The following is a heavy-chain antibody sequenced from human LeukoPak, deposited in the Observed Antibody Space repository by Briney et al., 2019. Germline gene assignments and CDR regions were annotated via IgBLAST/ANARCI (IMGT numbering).Heavy chain of an antibody. CDR1: GGSISSSNW. V-gene: IGHV4-4*07. D-gene: IGHD3-10*01. CDR2: IYTSGST. J-gene: IGHJ4*02. Sequence: PSETLSLTCAVSGGSISSSNWRSWIRQPPGKVLEWIGRIYTSGSTNYNPPLKSRVTMSVDTAKNQFSLKLSSVTAADTAVYYCARDLRVRGAAYFDYWGQGALVTVSS. CDR3: ARDLRVRGAAYFDY.